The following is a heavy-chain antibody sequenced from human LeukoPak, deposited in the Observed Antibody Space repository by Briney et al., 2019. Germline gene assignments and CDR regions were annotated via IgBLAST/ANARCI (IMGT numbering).Heavy chain of an antibody. CDR3: AKDMSPYYYDSSGYFFTGIGY. CDR2: ISWNSGSI. Sequence: GGSLRLSCAASGFTFDDYAMHWVRQAPGKGLEWVSGISWNSGSIGYADSVKGRFTISRDNAKNSLYLQMNSLRAEDTASYYCAKDMSPYYYDSSGYFFTGIGYWGQGTLVTVPS. D-gene: IGHD3-22*01. CDR1: GFTFDDYA. J-gene: IGHJ4*02. V-gene: IGHV3-9*01.